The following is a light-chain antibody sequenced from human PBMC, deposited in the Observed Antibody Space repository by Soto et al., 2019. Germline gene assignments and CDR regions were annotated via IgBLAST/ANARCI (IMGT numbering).Light chain of an antibody. Sequence: DIQMTQSPSTLSAPVGDRVTITCRASQSISSWLAWYQQNPGKAPKLLIYEASSLEGGVPSRFSGSGSGTEFTLTISSLQPDDFATYYGQQYKSYSRTLGQGTKVEIK. V-gene: IGKV1-5*03. J-gene: IGKJ1*01. CDR1: QSISSW. CDR2: EAS. CDR3: QQYKSYSRT.